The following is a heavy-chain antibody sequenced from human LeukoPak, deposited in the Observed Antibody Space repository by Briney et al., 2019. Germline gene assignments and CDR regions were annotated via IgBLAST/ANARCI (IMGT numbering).Heavy chain of an antibody. CDR2: ISSSSSYI. CDR1: GFTSSSYS. CDR3: ATSAVGPLVGATYYYYYYMDV. Sequence: GGSLRLSCAASGFTSSSYSMNWVRQAPGKGLEWVSSISSSSSYIYYADPVKGRFTISRDNAKNSLYLQMNSLRAEDTAVYYCATSAVGPLVGATYYYYYYMDVWGKGTTVTVSS. J-gene: IGHJ6*03. V-gene: IGHV3-21*01. D-gene: IGHD1-26*01.